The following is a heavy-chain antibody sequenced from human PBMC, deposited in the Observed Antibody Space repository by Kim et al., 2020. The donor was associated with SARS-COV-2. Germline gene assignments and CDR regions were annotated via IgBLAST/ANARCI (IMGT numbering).Heavy chain of an antibody. CDR2: IYYSGST. J-gene: IGHJ4*02. CDR1: GGSISSGGYY. CDR3: ARDKRYNWNDGSIYYFDY. Sequence: SETLSLTCTVSGGSISSGGYYWSWIRQHPGKGLEWIGYIYYSGSTYYNPSLKSRVTISVDTSKNQFSLKLSSVTAADTAVYYCARDKRYNWNDGSIYYFDYWGQGTLVTVSS. V-gene: IGHV4-31*03. D-gene: IGHD1-1*01.